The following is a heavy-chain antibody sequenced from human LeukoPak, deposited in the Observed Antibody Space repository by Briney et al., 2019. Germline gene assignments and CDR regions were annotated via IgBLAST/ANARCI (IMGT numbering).Heavy chain of an antibody. CDR2: SYYSGST. CDR3: ARLRSYRARFDP. V-gene: IGHV4-39*01. J-gene: IGHJ5*02. Sequence: PSETLSPTCTVSGFSISSSSYYWGWIRQPPGKGLEWIGSSYYSGSTYYNPSLKSRVTISVDTSKNQFSLKLSSVTAADTAVFYCARLRSYRARFDPWGKGNLVSVSS. D-gene: IGHD1-26*01. CDR1: GFSISSSSYY.